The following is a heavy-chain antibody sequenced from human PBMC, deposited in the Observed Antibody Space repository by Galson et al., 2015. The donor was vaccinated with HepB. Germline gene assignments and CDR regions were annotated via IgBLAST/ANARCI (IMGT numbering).Heavy chain of an antibody. CDR1: GDSVSSNSAA. D-gene: IGHD1-1*01. V-gene: IGHV6-1*01. CDR3: ARGHGTRLYYYGMDV. CDR2: TYYRSKWES. J-gene: IGHJ6*02. Sequence: CAISGDSVSSNSAAWNWIRQSPSRGLEWLGRTYYRSKWESDYAESVKGRISINADTSKRQFSLQLRSVTPEDAAVYYCARGHGTRLYYYGMDVWGQGTSVTVSS.